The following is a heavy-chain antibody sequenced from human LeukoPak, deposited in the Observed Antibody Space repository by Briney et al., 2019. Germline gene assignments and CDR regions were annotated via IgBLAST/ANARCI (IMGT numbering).Heavy chain of an antibody. Sequence: MTSETLSLTCTVSGGSISSSSYYWGWIRQPPGKGLEWIGSIYYSGSTYYNPSLKSRVTISVDTSKNQFSLKLRSVTAADTAVYYCARSVRRGFNFDYWGQGTLVTVSS. D-gene: IGHD1-26*01. J-gene: IGHJ4*02. CDR3: ARSVRRGFNFDY. CDR1: GGSISSSSYY. V-gene: IGHV4-39*01. CDR2: IYYSGST.